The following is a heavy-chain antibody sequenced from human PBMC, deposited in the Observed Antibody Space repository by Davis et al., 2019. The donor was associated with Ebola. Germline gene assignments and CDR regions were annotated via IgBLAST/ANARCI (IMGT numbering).Heavy chain of an antibody. V-gene: IGHV1-3*01. CDR2: INVGNGNF. CDR3: AGDRFGDFGLWS. Sequence: ASVKVSCKASGYTLTNYAIHWVRQAPGQGLEWMAWINVGNGNFYLSQKIEARVTITRDTSANTAYMALRSLRSEDTAVYYCAGDRFGDFGLWSWGQGTLVTVSS. CDR1: GYTLTNYA. J-gene: IGHJ5*02. D-gene: IGHD4-17*01.